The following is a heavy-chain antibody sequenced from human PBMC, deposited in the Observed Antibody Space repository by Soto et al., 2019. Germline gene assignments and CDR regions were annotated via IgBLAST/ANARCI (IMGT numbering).Heavy chain of an antibody. V-gene: IGHV1-2*04. J-gene: IGHJ4*02. CDR2: INPNSGGT. CDR1: GYTFTGYY. Sequence: ASVKVSCKASGYTFTGYYMHWVRQAPGQGLEWMGWINPNSGGTNYAQKFQGWVTMTRDTSISTAYMELSRLRSDDTAVYYCARAGAYSSGYIDYWGQGTLVTVSS. CDR3: ARAGAYSSGYIDY. D-gene: IGHD6-19*01.